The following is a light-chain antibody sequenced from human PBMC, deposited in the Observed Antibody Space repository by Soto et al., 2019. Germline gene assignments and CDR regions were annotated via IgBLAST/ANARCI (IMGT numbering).Light chain of an antibody. Sequence: HSVLTQPASVSGSPGQSITISCTGTSSDVGSYNLVSWYQHHPGKAPKLMIYEGSNRPSGVSNRFFGSKSGNTASLTISGLQAEDEAEYYCSSYAGAVVFGGGTKLTVL. J-gene: IGLJ2*01. CDR3: SSYAGAVV. CDR2: EGS. CDR1: SSDVGSYNL. V-gene: IGLV2-23*01.